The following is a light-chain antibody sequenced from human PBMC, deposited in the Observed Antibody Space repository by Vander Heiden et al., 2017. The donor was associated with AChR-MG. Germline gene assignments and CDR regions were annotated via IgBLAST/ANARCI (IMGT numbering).Light chain of an antibody. CDR1: QSVNSNC. CDR3: LQYAGSPRT. CDR2: GAF. V-gene: IGKV3-20*01. Sequence: EMVSPQSSGTLSLSPGERVTISCRASQSVNSNCLAWFQQKPGQVPRLLIYGAFRRATGIPDRFSGSGSGTDFTLTISRLEPEDFGVFYCLQYAGSPRTFGQGTRLEI. J-gene: IGKJ2*01.